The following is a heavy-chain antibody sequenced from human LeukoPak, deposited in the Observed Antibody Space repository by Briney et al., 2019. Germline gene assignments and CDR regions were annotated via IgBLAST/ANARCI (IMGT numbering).Heavy chain of an antibody. V-gene: IGHV4-30-4*01. J-gene: IGHJ5*02. D-gene: IGHD3-22*01. CDR2: MYYSGST. CDR3: ARPYYYDSRIDP. Sequence: SETLSLTCTVSGGSISSGDYHWSWIRQPPGKGLEWIAYMYYSGSTYYNPSLKSRVTMSADTSKNQLSLKLSSVTAADTAVYYCARPYYYDSRIDPWGQGILVTVSS. CDR1: GGSISSGDYH.